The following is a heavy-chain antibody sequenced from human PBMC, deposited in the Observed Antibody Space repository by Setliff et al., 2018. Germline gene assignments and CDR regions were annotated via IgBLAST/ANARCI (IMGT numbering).Heavy chain of an antibody. CDR2: IIPLFGTT. D-gene: IGHD3-22*01. V-gene: IGHV1-69*13. Sequence: ASVKVSCKASGYTFNNYGITWVRQAPGQGLEWMGGIIPLFGTTKYAQKFQDRVTMTADESATTAYMELRSLRSEDTAVYYCARINFYDSTAYYYAPHHWGQGTLVTVSS. CDR3: ARINFYDSTAYYYAPHH. CDR1: GYTFNNYG. J-gene: IGHJ5*02.